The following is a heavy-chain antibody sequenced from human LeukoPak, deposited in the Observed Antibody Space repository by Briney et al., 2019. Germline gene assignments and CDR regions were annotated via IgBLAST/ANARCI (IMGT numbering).Heavy chain of an antibody. CDR2: IFRIGST. Sequence: SETLSLTCTASGFSITTGYYWAWIRQPPGKRLEWIGTIFRIGSTYYNPSLKSRVTISVDTSKNQFSLKLSSVTAADTALYYCARVIDVAAAGYFDSWGQGTQVTVSS. J-gene: IGHJ4*02. D-gene: IGHD6-13*01. CDR3: ARVIDVAAAGYFDS. V-gene: IGHV4-38-2*02. CDR1: GFSITTGYY.